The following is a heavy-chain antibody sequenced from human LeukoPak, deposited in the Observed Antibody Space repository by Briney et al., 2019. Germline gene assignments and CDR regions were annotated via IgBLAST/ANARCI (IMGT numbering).Heavy chain of an antibody. V-gene: IGHV3-30*02. D-gene: IGHD3-10*01. CDR2: IRYDGSNK. CDR3: AKDLRESYGSGSCLDY. Sequence: GGSLRLSCAASGFTFSSYGMHWVRQAPGKGLEWVAFIRYDGSNKYYADSVKGRFTISRDNSKNTLYLQMNSLRAEDMAVYYCAKDLRESYGSGSCLDYWGQGTLVTVSS. CDR1: GFTFSSYG. J-gene: IGHJ4*02.